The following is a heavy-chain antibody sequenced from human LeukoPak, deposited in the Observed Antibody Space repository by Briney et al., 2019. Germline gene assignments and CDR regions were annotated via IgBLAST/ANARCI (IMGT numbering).Heavy chain of an antibody. CDR2: IYYSGST. J-gene: IGHJ4*02. CDR3: ASVGCSGGSCYFFRS. V-gene: IGHV4-59*01. D-gene: IGHD2-15*01. Sequence: PSETLSLTCTVSGGSISSYYWSWIRQPPGKGLEWIGYIYYSGSTNYNPSLKSRVTISVDTSKNQFSLKLSSVTAADTAVYYCASVGCSGGSCYFFRSWGQGTLATVSS. CDR1: GGSISSYY.